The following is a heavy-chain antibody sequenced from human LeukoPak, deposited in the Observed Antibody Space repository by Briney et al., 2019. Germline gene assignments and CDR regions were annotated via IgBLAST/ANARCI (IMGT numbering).Heavy chain of an antibody. CDR2: IYTSGGT. V-gene: IGHV4-61*02. CDR1: GGSISSGSYY. J-gene: IGHJ5*02. Sequence: SETLSLTCTVSGGSISSGSYYWSWIRQPAGKGLEWIGRIYTSGGTNYNPSLKSRVTISVDTSKNQFSLKLSSVTAADTAVYYCARENSVYDSSGYYYQWFDPWGQGTLVTVSS. D-gene: IGHD3-22*01. CDR3: ARENSVYDSSGYYYQWFDP.